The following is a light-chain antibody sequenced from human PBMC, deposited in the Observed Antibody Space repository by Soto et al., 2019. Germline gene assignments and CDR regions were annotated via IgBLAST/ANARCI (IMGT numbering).Light chain of an antibody. V-gene: IGKV3-11*01. CDR3: QQRSNWPLT. CDR2: DAS. Sequence: EIVLTQSPATLSLSPGERATLSCRASQSVSSYLAWYQQKPGQAPRLLIYDASNRATGIPARFSGSGSETDFNLTISSLEPEDFAVYYCQQRSNWPLTFGGGTKVEIK. CDR1: QSVSSY. J-gene: IGKJ4*01.